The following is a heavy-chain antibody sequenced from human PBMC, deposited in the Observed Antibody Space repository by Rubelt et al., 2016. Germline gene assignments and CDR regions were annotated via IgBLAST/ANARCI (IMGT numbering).Heavy chain of an antibody. J-gene: IGHJ6*02. CDR1: SYG. CDR3: AKDQGSPTLLYGMDV. Sequence: SYGMHWVRQAPGKGLEWVALISFDGSNKKNADTVKGRFTISRDNSQNTLYLQMSSLRAEETAVYYCAKDQGSPTLLYGMDVWGQGTTVTVSS. V-gene: IGHV3-30*18. D-gene: IGHD1-26*01. CDR2: ISFDGSNK.